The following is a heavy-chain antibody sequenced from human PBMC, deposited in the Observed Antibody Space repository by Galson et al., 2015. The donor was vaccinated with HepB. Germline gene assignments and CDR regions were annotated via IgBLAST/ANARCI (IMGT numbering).Heavy chain of an antibody. CDR3: ASTEREGAAGTMDV. V-gene: IGHV3-30-3*01. J-gene: IGHJ6*02. CDR1: GFTFSSYA. D-gene: IGHD3-16*01. Sequence: SLRLSCAASGFTFSSYAMHWVRQAPGKGLEWVAVISYDGSNKYYADSVKGRFTISRDNSKNTLYLQMNSLRAEDTAVYYCASTEREGAAGTMDVWGQGTTVTVSS. CDR2: ISYDGSNK.